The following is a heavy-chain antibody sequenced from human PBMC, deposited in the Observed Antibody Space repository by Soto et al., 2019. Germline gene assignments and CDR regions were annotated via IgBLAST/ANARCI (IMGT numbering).Heavy chain of an antibody. CDR1: GFTFDDDT. V-gene: IGHV3-43*01. Sequence: PGGSLRLSCAASGFTFDDDTMHWVRQAPGKGLEWVSLISWDGGSTYYADSVKGRFTISRDNSKNSLYLQMNSLRTEDTALYYCAKDYQDGYHIWTTHGMDVWGQGTTVTVSS. D-gene: IGHD5-12*01. CDR2: ISWDGGST. J-gene: IGHJ6*02. CDR3: AKDYQDGYHIWTTHGMDV.